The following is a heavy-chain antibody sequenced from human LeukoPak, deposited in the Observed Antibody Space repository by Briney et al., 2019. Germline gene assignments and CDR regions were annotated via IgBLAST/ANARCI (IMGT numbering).Heavy chain of an antibody. V-gene: IGHV3-21*01. J-gene: IGHJ6*04. CDR2: ISSSRSYI. CDR1: GFTFSSYS. CDR3: AELGITMIGGV. D-gene: IGHD3-10*02. Sequence: GGSLRLSCAASGFTFSSYSMNWVRQATGKGLEWVASISSSRSYIYYADSVKRRFTISRDNAKNSLYLQMNSLRAEDTAVYYCAELGITMIGGVWGKGTTVTISS.